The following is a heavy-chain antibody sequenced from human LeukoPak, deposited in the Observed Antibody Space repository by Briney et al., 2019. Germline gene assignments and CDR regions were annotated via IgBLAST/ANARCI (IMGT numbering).Heavy chain of an antibody. CDR2: IYYSGST. CDR1: GGSIGSSSYY. V-gene: IGHV4-39*07. Sequence: SETLSLTCTVSGGSIGSSSYYWGWIRQPPGKGLNWIGSIYYSGSTYYNPSLKSRVTISVDTSKNQFSLKLSSVTAADTAVYYCARDLLYSSGWPGDYWGQGTLVTVSS. D-gene: IGHD6-19*01. J-gene: IGHJ4*02. CDR3: ARDLLYSSGWPGDY.